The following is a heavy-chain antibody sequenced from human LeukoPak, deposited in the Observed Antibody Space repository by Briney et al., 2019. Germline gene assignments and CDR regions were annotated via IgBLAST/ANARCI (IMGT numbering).Heavy chain of an antibody. CDR2: ISTSGST. CDR1: GYSISSGTYY. D-gene: IGHD2-2*01. V-gene: IGHV4-61*02. Sequence: SQTLSLTCTVSGYSISSGTYYWTWIRQPAGKGLEWIGRISTSGSTNYNPSLKSRVTISLDTSKNQFSLKLSSVTAADTAVFYCARFTGYCSGTSCYPNAFDIWGQGTMVTVSS. CDR3: ARFTGYCSGTSCYPNAFDI. J-gene: IGHJ3*02.